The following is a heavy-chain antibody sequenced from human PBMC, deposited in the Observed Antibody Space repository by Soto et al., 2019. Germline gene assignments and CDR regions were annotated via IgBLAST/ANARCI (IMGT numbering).Heavy chain of an antibody. CDR3: AREVPAPAIFGVVIVPGLIDY. Sequence: GGSLRLSCAASGFTFSSYGMHWVRQAPGKGLEWVAVIWYDGSNKYYADSVKGRFTISRDNSKNTLYLQMNSLRAEDTAVYYCAREVPAPAIFGVVIVPGLIDYWGQGTLVTVSS. CDR2: IWYDGSNK. D-gene: IGHD3-3*01. J-gene: IGHJ4*02. V-gene: IGHV3-33*01. CDR1: GFTFSSYG.